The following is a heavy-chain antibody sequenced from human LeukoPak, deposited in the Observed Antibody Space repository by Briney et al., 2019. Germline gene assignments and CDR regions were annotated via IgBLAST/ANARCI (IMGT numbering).Heavy chain of an antibody. V-gene: IGHV1-69*01. Sequence: SVKVSCKASGGTFSSYAVSWVRQAPGQGLEWMGGIIPIFGTAKYAQKFQGRATITADESTSTTYMELSSLRSEDTAVYYCASPPRGNTKGAFDIWGQGTMVTVSS. CDR2: IIPIFGTA. CDR3: ASPPRGNTKGAFDI. J-gene: IGHJ3*02. D-gene: IGHD1-1*01. CDR1: GGTFSSYA.